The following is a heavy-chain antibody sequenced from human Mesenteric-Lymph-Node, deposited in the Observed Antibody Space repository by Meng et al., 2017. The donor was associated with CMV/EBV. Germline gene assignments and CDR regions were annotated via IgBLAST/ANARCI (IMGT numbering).Heavy chain of an antibody. D-gene: IGHD3-9*01. V-gene: IGHV4-34*01. J-gene: IGHJ4*02. CDR1: GGSFSGYY. CDR3: ARGSSYDILTGYFDY. Sequence: VQVHQWGAGLLKPSATLSVTCAVYGGSFSGYYWNWIRQSPEKGLEWIGEINHSGSTTYNPSFTSRIIISVDSSTNQISLNMSSVTAADTAVYYCARGSSYDILTGYFDYWGQGALVTVSS. CDR2: INHSGST.